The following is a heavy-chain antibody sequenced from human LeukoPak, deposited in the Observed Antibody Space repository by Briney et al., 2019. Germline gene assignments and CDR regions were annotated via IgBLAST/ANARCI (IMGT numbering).Heavy chain of an antibody. CDR3: AKEGSKYYYYYGMDV. CDR1: GFTFSSYG. Sequence: GGSLRLSCAASGFTFSSYGMHWVRQAPGKGLEWVAVISYDGSNKYYADSVKGRFTISRDNSKNTLYLQMNSLRAEDTAVYYCAKEGSKYYYYYGMDVWGQGTTVTVSS. CDR2: ISYDGSNK. V-gene: IGHV3-30*18. D-gene: IGHD4-11*01. J-gene: IGHJ6*02.